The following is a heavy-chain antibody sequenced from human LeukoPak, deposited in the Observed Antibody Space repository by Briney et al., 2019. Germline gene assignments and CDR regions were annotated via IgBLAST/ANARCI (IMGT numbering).Heavy chain of an antibody. CDR2: IIPIFGTA. V-gene: IGHV1-69*05. CDR1: GGTFSSYA. D-gene: IGHD3-22*01. Sequence: SVKVSCKASGGTFSSYAISWVRQAPGQGLEWMGGIIPIFGTANYAQKFQGRVTITTDESTSTAYMVLSSLRSEDTAVYYCARDDGRLLQFDTSFDYWGQGTLVTVSS. J-gene: IGHJ4*02. CDR3: ARDDGRLLQFDTSFDY.